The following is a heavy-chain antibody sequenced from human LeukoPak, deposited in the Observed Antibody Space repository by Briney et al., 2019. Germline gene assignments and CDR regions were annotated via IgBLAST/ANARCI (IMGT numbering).Heavy chain of an antibody. Sequence: AGTLSLSCTASGFTFSSYAMHWVRQPPGKGLEYVSAISSNGGSTYYANSVRGRFTISRDNSKNTLYLQMGSLRTEDMAVYYCARDLYFAYYFDYWGQGTLGTVSS. J-gene: IGHJ4*02. V-gene: IGHV3-64*01. D-gene: IGHD3-9*01. CDR1: GFTFSSYA. CDR3: ARDLYFAYYFDY. CDR2: ISSNGGST.